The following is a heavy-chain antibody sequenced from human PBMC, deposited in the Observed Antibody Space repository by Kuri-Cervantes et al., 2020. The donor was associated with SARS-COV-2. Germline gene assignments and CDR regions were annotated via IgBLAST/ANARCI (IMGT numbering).Heavy chain of an antibody. CDR2: ISASNGNT. J-gene: IGHJ6*03. CDR1: GYTFTTYG. V-gene: IGHV1-18*01. Sequence: ASVKVSCKASGYTFTTYGISWVRQAPGQGLEWMGWISASNGNTNYAQSLQGRVTMTRDTSISTAYMELSRLRSDDTAVYYCAREGVGAHKGYYMDVWGKGTTVTVSS. CDR3: AREGVGAHKGYYMDV. D-gene: IGHD1-26*01.